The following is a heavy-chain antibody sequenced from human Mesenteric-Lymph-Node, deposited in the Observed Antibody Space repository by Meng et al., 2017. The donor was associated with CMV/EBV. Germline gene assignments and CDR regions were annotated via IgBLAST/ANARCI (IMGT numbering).Heavy chain of an antibody. D-gene: IGHD4-11*01. CDR3: TGSTAWFDP. CDR1: CGSVRSRSYY. J-gene: IGHJ5*02. Sequence: LNCSDSCGSVRSRSYYWGWVRQRRGKGLEGIGSIYCSGDTYNNPSLKRRVTISVDTSKNQYSLKLSSVTAADTAVYYCTGSTAWFDPWGQGTLVTVSS. V-gene: IGHV4-39*01. CDR2: IYCSGDT.